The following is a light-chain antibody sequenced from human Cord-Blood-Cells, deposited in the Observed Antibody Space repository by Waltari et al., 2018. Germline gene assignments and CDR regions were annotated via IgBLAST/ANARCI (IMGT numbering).Light chain of an antibody. Sequence: EIVLTQSPAPLSLSPGERATLSCRASQSVSSYLAWYQQKPGQAPRLLIYDASNRATGIPARFSGSGSGTDFTLTISSLEPEDFAVYYCQQRSNWSIFTFGPGTKVDIK. CDR2: DAS. V-gene: IGKV3-11*01. CDR3: QQRSNWSIFT. J-gene: IGKJ3*01. CDR1: QSVSSY.